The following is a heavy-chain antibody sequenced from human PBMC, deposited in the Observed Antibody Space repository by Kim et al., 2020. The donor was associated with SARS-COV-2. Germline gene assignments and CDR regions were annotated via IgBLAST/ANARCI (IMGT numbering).Heavy chain of an antibody. CDR2: ISGSGGNT. Sequence: GGSLRLSCAASGFTFSSYAMSWVRQAPGKGLEWVSAISGSGGNTFYADSVKGRFTISRDNSKNTLYLQMNSLRAEDTAVYYCAKALTMIVVVYFDYWGQGTLVTVSS. V-gene: IGHV3-23*01. CDR1: GFTFSSYA. CDR3: AKALTMIVVVYFDY. J-gene: IGHJ4*02. D-gene: IGHD3-22*01.